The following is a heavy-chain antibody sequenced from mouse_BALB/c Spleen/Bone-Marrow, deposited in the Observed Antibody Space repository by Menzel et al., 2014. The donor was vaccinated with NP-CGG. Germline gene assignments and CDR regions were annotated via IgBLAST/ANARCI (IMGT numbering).Heavy chain of an antibody. J-gene: IGHJ2*01. V-gene: IGHV2-4*02. CDR1: GFPLTIYG. Sequence: VKLQESGPGLVQPSQSLSITCTVSGFPLTIYGIHWVRQPPGKGLEWLGVIWSGGSTDYNAAFISRLSISKDNSKTQIFFKMNILQPNYTAIYYYSRNLDYHYYFYYWGQGTTLTVSS. D-gene: IGHD2-4*01. CDR3: SRNLDYHYYFYY. CDR2: IWSGGST.